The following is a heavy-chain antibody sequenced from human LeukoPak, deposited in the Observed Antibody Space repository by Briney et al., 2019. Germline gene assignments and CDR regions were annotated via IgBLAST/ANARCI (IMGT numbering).Heavy chain of an antibody. V-gene: IGHV3-21*01. CDR1: GFTFSSYS. J-gene: IGHJ6*02. D-gene: IGHD6-19*01. CDR2: ISSSSSYI. Sequence: GGSLRLSCAASGFTFSSYSMNWVRQAPGKGLEWVSSISSSSSYIYYADSVKGRFTISRDNAKNSLYLQMNSLRAEDTAVYYCARGGIAVAGTPLRYYYYGMDVWGQGTTVTVSS. CDR3: ARGGIAVAGTPLRYYYYGMDV.